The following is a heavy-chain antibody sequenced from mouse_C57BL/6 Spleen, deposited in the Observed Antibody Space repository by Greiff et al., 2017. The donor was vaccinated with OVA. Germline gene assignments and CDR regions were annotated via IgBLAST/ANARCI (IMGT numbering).Heavy chain of an antibody. CDR3: AREAGDY. J-gene: IGHJ2*01. V-gene: IGHV5-16*01. CDR1: GFTFSDYY. Sequence: EVQVVESEGGLVQPGRSLKLSCTASGFTFSDYYMAWVRQVPEKGLEWVANINYDGSSTYYLDSLKSRFIISRDNAKNILYLQMSSLKSEDTATYYCAREAGDYWGQGTTLTVSS. CDR2: INYDGSST.